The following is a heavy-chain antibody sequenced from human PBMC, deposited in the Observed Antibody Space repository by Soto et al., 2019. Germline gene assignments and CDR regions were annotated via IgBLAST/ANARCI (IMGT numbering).Heavy chain of an antibody. CDR3: VSSPGWYQIDS. CDR2: MLHSGNT. J-gene: IGHJ4*02. CDR1: GDSGISNWW. D-gene: IGHD6-19*01. Sequence: SETLSLTCAVSGDSGISNWWWGWVRQSPGKGVEWIADMLHSGNTNYSPSLERRVTLSVDKSKNQFSLKMNSMTAADTAVYFCVSSPGWYQIDSWGQRILVTVSS. V-gene: IGHV4-4*02.